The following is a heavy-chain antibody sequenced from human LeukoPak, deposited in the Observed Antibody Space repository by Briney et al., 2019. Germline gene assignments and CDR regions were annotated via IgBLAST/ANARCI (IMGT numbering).Heavy chain of an antibody. CDR1: GGSISRSNW. CDR3: ARGPGGYSFWFDP. V-gene: IGHV4-4*02. D-gene: IGHD5-18*01. CDR2: IYHSGST. Sequence: SGTLSLTCAVSGGSISRSNWWSWVRQPPGKGLEWIGEIYHSGSTNYNPSLKSRVTISVDKSKNQFSLKLSSVTAADTAVYYCARGPGGYSFWFDPWGQGTLVTVSS. J-gene: IGHJ5*02.